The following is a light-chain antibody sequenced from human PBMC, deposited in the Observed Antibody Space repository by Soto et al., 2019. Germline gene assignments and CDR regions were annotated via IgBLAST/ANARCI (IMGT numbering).Light chain of an antibody. J-gene: IGKJ3*01. V-gene: IGKV3-20*01. CDR3: QQYGGSPLLT. CDR1: QGVTTAY. Sequence: EIVLTQSPGTLSLSPRERATLSCRASQGVTTAYLAWYQHKPGQAPRLLIYGASYRAAGIPDRFSGSGSGTDFTLTISRLEPEDFAVYSCQQYGGSPLLTFGPGTRVDFK. CDR2: GAS.